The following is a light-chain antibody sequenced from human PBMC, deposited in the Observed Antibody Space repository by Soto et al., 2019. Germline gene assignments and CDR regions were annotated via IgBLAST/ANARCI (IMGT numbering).Light chain of an antibody. J-gene: IGKJ3*01. CDR3: QQYGYSLFT. Sequence: EIVLTQSPGTLSLSPGERATLSCRASQSVSSSYLTWYQQKPGQAPRLLIYGASGRATGIPDRFSGSGSGTDFTLTISRLESEDFAVYYCQQYGYSLFTFGPGNKVDIK. V-gene: IGKV3-20*01. CDR2: GAS. CDR1: QSVSSSY.